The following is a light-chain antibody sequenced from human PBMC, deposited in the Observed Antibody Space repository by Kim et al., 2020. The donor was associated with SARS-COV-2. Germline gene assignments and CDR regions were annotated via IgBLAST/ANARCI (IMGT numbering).Light chain of an antibody. V-gene: IGKV1-39*01. CDR3: QQSYISPFT. Sequence: ASVGDRVTITCRTSQSISSHLNWYHQKPGRAPKLLISAASTLQGGVPSRFSGSGSETDFTLTTSSLQPEDFATYFCQQSYISPFTFGPGTKVDIK. J-gene: IGKJ3*01. CDR2: AAS. CDR1: QSISSH.